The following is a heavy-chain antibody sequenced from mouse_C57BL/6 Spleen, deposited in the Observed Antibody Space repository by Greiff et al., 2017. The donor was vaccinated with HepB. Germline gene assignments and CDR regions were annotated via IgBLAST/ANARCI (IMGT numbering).Heavy chain of an antibody. Sequence: QVQLKESGAELVKPGASVKISCKASGYAFSSYWMNWVKQRPGKGLEWIGQIYPGDGDTNYNGKFKGKATLTADKSSSTAYMQLSSLTSEDSAVYFCANYYEDYAMDYWGQGTSVTVSS. CDR1: GYAFSSYW. D-gene: IGHD1-1*01. CDR2: IYPGDGDT. J-gene: IGHJ4*01. V-gene: IGHV1-80*01. CDR3: ANYYEDYAMDY.